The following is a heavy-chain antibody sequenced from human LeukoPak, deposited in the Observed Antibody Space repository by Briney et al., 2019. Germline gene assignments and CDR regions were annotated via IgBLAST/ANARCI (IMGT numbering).Heavy chain of an antibody. CDR1: GFMFSSYA. CDR3: AKDWGYASGTYYDY. CDR2: ISSDGSDK. D-gene: IGHD3-10*01. V-gene: IGHV3-30*18. Sequence: GGSLRLSCAGSGFMFSSYAMHWVRQAPGKGLEWEAVISSDGSDKYYADSVKGRFTISRDNSKNTLYLQMNSLRTEDTSVYYCAKDWGYASGTYYDYWGQGTLVTVSS. J-gene: IGHJ4*02.